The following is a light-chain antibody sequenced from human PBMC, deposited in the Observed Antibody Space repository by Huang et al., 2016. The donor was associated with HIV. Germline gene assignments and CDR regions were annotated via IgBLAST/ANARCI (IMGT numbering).Light chain of an antibody. CDR1: QNINTF. J-gene: IGKJ2*01. CDR3: QQSYSPLYT. CDR2: TAS. V-gene: IGKV1-39*01. Sequence: DIHMTQSPSSLSASVGDRVTITCRASQNINTFLNWYQRKPGKAPNLLIYTASNLQSGVPSRFRVSGSGTDFTLTISSLQPEDFATYYCQQSYSPLYTFGQGTTLDIK.